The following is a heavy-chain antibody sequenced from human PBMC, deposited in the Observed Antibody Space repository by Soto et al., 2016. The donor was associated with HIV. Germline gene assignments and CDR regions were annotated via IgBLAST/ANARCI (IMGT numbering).Heavy chain of an antibody. CDR3: ARDRRSIAAAGTWAQVDYYYGMDV. CDR2: IYSGGST. CDR1: GFTVSSNY. Sequence: EVQLVESGGGLVQPGGSLRLSCAASGFTVSSNYMSWVRQAPGKGLEWVSVIYSGGSTYYADSVKGRFTISRDNSKNTLYLQMNSLRAEDTAVYYCARDRRSIAAAGTWAQVDYYYGMDVWGQGTTVTVSS. J-gene: IGHJ6*02. V-gene: IGHV3-66*01. D-gene: IGHD6-13*01.